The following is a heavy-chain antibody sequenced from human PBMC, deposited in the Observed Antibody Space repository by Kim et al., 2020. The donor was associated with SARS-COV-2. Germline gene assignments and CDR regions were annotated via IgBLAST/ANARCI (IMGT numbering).Heavy chain of an antibody. J-gene: IGHJ6*02. CDR1: GGTFSSYA. D-gene: IGHD2-15*01. CDR2: IIPIFGTA. V-gene: IGHV1-69*13. Sequence: SVKVSCKASGGTFSSYAISWVRQAPGQGLEWMGGIIPIFGTANYAQKFQGRVTITADESTSTAYMELSSLRSEDTAVYYCARAVEGVVVAAIGSPGENDYYYYGMEVWGQGTAVTVSS. CDR3: ARAVEGVVVAAIGSPGENDYYYYGMEV.